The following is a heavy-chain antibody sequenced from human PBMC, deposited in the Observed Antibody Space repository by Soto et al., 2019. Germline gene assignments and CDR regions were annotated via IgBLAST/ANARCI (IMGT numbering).Heavy chain of an antibody. CDR3: ARDLAVGLVDY. Sequence: QVQLVQSGAEVKKPGASVKVSCKASGYTFTSYGISWVRQAPGQGLEWMGWISAYNGNTKYAQKLQGRVTMTTDTSTSTAYMEVRSLRAADTAVYYCARDLAVGLVDYWGQCTLVTVSS. CDR2: ISAYNGNT. CDR1: GYTFTSYG. D-gene: IGHD6-19*01. J-gene: IGHJ4*02. V-gene: IGHV1-18*01.